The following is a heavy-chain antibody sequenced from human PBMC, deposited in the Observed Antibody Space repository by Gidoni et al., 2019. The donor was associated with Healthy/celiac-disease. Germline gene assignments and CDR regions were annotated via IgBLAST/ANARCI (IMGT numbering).Heavy chain of an antibody. CDR1: GFTFSSYA. D-gene: IGHD3-22*01. CDR3: AKDKTAHYYDSSGPNPLPFDY. CDR2: ISGSGGST. Sequence: EVQLLESGGGLVQPGGSLRLSCAASGFTFSSYAMSWVRQAPGKGLEWVSAISGSGGSTYYADSVKGRFTISRDNSKNTLYLQMNSLRAEDTAVYYCAKDKTAHYYDSSGPNPLPFDYWGQGTLVTVSS. V-gene: IGHV3-23*01. J-gene: IGHJ4*02.